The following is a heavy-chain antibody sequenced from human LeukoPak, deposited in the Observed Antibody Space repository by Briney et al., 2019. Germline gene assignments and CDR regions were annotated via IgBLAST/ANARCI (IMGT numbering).Heavy chain of an antibody. J-gene: IGHJ5*01. V-gene: IGHV3-48*04. CDR3: ARIEAFCGSGGCYEGFDS. Sequence: GGSLRLSCEVSGFPFTLYNMNWVRQAPGKGLEWVSYSSSILPTTFYAESVEGRFTISRDNAKSSLYLQMNSLRAEDTAVYYCARIEAFCGSGGCYEGFDSWGQGTLVTVSS. CDR2: SSSILPTT. D-gene: IGHD2-2*01. CDR1: GFPFTLYN.